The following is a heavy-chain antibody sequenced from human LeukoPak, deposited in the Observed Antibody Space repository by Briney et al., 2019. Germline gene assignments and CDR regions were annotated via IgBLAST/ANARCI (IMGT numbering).Heavy chain of an antibody. D-gene: IGHD2-2*01. V-gene: IGHV4-39*07. CDR1: GGSISSSSYY. CDR3: ARDNAYCSSTSCYKGGFDY. J-gene: IGHJ4*02. CDR2: IYYSGST. Sequence: SETLSLTCTVSGGSISSSSYYWGWIRQPPGTGLEWIGSIYYSGSTYYNPSLKSRVTISVDTSKNQFSLKLSSVTAADTAVYYCARDNAYCSSTSCYKGGFDYWGQGTLVTVSS.